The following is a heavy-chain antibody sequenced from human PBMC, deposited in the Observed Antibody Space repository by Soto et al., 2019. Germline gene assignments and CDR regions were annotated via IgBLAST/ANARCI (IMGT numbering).Heavy chain of an antibody. J-gene: IGHJ4*02. CDR3: ASIAAPGTTHFDF. D-gene: IGHD6-13*01. Sequence: SETLSLTCTVSGGSIGSSSYYWGWIRQSPGKGLEWIGNIYYSGNTFYNPSLKSRVTISVDTSKNQFYLHLSSVTAADTAIFYCASIAAPGTTHFDFWGQGTLVTVSS. V-gene: IGHV4-39*01. CDR1: GGSIGSSSYY. CDR2: IYYSGNT.